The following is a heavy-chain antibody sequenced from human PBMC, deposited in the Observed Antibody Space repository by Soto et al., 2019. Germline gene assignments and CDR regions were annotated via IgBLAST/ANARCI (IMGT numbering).Heavy chain of an antibody. CDR2: IGTAGDT. J-gene: IGHJ4*02. D-gene: IGHD2-2*01. CDR3: AREDGSAALVSGFDY. Sequence: GGSLRLSCAASGFTFSSYYMHWVRQATGKGLEWVSAIGTAGDTYYTGSAKGRFTISRENATNSLYIQMKSLRAEDTAVYYCAREDGSAALVSGFDYWGQGTLVTVSS. V-gene: IGHV3-13*01. CDR1: GFTFSSYY.